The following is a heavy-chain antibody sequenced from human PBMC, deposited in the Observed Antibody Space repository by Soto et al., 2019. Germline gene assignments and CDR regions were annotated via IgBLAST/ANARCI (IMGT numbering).Heavy chain of an antibody. CDR1: NGSISNFY. CDR2: IYASGSA. Sequence: QVQLQESGPGLVKPSETLSLSCTVSNGSISNFYWNWIRHPAGKGLEWIGRIYASGSASYNPSLRSRVTMSVDTSKDQFSRKLKSVTAADTAVYYCARSSHKESWFDPWGQGTLVTVS. V-gene: IGHV4-4*07. J-gene: IGHJ5*02. D-gene: IGHD6-13*01. CDR3: ARSSHKESWFDP.